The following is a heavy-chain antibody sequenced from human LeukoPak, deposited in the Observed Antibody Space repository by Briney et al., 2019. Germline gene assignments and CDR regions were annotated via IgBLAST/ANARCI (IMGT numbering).Heavy chain of an antibody. Sequence: GGSLRLSCEASGFIFSLYNMNWVRQAPRQGLEWVSSIGGSGSATFYADSVRGRFTVSRDNAKNSLFLQLNSLRAEDSAVYYCAKDKFDYDSTGYPYDYWGQGVLVTVSS. CDR2: IGGSGSAT. CDR3: AKDKFDYDSTGYPYDY. V-gene: IGHV3-21*06. CDR1: GFIFSLYN. D-gene: IGHD3-22*01. J-gene: IGHJ4*02.